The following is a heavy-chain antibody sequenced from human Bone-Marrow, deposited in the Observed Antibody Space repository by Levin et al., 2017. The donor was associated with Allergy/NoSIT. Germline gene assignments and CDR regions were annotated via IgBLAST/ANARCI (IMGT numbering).Heavy chain of an antibody. D-gene: IGHD2-2*01. Sequence: GESLKISCAASGFTFSSYSMNWVRQAPGKGLEWVSSISSSSSYIYYADSVKGRFTISRDNAKNSLYLQMNSLRAEDTAVYYCARDGADIVVVPAAPPDYYYYMDVWGKGTTVTVSS. CDR3: ARDGADIVVVPAAPPDYYYYMDV. CDR1: GFTFSSYS. V-gene: IGHV3-21*01. J-gene: IGHJ6*03. CDR2: ISSSSSYI.